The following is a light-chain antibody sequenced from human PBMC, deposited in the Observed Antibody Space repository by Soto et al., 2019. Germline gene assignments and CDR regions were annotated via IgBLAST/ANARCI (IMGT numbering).Light chain of an antibody. Sequence: QSALTQPASVSGSPGQSITISCTGTSSDVGSYNLVSWYQQHPGKAPKLMIYEGSKRPSGVSNRFSGSKSGNTASLTISGLQAEDEADYYCCFLWVFGGGTKLTVL. CDR3: CFLWV. V-gene: IGLV2-23*01. J-gene: IGLJ3*02. CDR2: EGS. CDR1: SSDVGSYNL.